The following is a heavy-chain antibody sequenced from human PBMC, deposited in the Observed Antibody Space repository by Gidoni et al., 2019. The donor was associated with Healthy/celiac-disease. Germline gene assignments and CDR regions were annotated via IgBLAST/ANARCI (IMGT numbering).Heavy chain of an antibody. CDR1: GFTFSSYS. J-gene: IGHJ5*02. V-gene: IGHV3-48*02. Sequence: EVQLVESGGGLVQPGGSLRLSCAASGFTFSSYSMNWVRQAPGKGLEWVSYISSSSSTIYYADSVKGRFNISRDNAKNSLYLQMNSLRDEDTAVYYCARDGSGITIFKVADWFDPWGQGTLVTVSS. CDR2: ISSSSSTI. CDR3: ARDGSGITIFKVADWFDP. D-gene: IGHD3-3*01.